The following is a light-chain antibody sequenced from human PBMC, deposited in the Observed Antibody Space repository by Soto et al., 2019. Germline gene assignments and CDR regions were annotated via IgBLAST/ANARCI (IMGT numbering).Light chain of an antibody. Sequence: DIQMTQSPSTLSASVGDRVTITCRASQSISTWLAWYQQKAGKAPKLLIYDASTLQSGVPSRFSGSGSGTEFTLTISSLQPDDFATYYCQQSRTFGQGTKVEI. CDR2: DAS. V-gene: IGKV1-5*01. CDR1: QSISTW. J-gene: IGKJ1*01. CDR3: QQSRT.